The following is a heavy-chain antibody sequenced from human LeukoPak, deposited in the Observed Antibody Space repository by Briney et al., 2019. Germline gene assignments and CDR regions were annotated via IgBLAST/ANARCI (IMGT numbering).Heavy chain of an antibody. CDR2: IYTSGST. Sequence: PSETLSLTCTVSGGSISSYYWSWIRQPAGKGLEWIGRIYTSGSTNYNPSLKSRVTMSVDTSKNQFSLKLSSVTAADTAVYYCARGRGYYDFWSGYSGGTYYFDYWGQGTLVTVSS. V-gene: IGHV4-4*07. CDR1: GGSISSYY. CDR3: ARGRGYYDFWSGYSGGTYYFDY. J-gene: IGHJ4*02. D-gene: IGHD3-3*01.